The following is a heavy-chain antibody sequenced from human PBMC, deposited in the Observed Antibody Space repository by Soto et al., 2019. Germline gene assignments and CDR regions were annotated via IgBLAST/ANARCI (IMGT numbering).Heavy chain of an antibody. V-gene: IGHV1-69*06. CDR1: GGTFSSYA. Sequence: QVQLVQSGAEVKKPGSSVKVSCKASGGTFSSYAISWVRQAPGQGLEWMGGIIPIFGTANYAQKFQGRVTMTSDKATSTAYFELSSLRSEATAVDYCAKARDFWTGVWFDPWCQGTLVTVSS. J-gene: IGHJ5*02. D-gene: IGHD3-3*01. CDR2: IIPIFGTA. CDR3: AKARDFWTGVWFDP.